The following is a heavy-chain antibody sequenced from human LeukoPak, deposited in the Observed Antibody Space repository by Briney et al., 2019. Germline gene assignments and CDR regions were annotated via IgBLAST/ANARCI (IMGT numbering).Heavy chain of an antibody. Sequence: PGGSLRLSCTASGFTFSDYTMNWVRLAPGKGLEWVSYISSSGSSKYYADSVEGRFTISRDNAKNSLYLQLNSPRDEDTAVYYCARVPSSSSWYYFDHWGQGTLVTVSS. D-gene: IGHD6-13*01. CDR1: GFTFSDYT. CDR2: ISSSGSSK. CDR3: ARVPSSSSWYYFDH. V-gene: IGHV3-48*02. J-gene: IGHJ4*02.